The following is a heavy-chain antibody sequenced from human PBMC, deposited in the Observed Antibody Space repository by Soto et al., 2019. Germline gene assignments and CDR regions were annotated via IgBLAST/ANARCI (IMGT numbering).Heavy chain of an antibody. D-gene: IGHD4-4*01. Sequence: GESLKISCKGSGYTFLTYWVGWVRQMHGQGLEWMGIINPADSDTRYSPSFQGQVTISADKSISTAYLQWSSLKASDTAIYYCARLHRDRGLTSFYALDVWGQGATVTVSS. J-gene: IGHJ6*02. V-gene: IGHV5-51*01. CDR2: INPADSDT. CDR1: GYTFLTYW. CDR3: ARLHRDRGLTSFYALDV.